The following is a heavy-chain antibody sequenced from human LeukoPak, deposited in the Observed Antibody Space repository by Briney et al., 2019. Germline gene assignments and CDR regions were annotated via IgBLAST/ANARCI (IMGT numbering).Heavy chain of an antibody. CDR3: ARQGALLRYFVIKEKNWFDP. CDR1: GGSFSGYY. V-gene: IGHV4-34*01. CDR2: INHSGST. D-gene: IGHD3-9*01. J-gene: IGHJ5*02. Sequence: SETLSLTCAVYGGSFSGYYWSWIRQPPGKGLEWIGEINHSGSTNYNPSLKSRVTISVDTSKNQFSLKLSSVTAADTAVYYCARQGALLRYFVIKEKNWFDPWGQGTLVTVSS.